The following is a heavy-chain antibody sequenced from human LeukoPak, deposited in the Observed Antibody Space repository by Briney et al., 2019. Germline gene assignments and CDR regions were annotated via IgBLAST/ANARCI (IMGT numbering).Heavy chain of an antibody. Sequence: GGSLRLSCAASGFTFSSYAMHWVRQAPGKGLEWVAVISYDGSNKYYADSVKGRFTISRDNSKNTLYLQMNSLRAEGTAVYYCARSYSNYVLSVAWFDPWGQGTLVTVSS. J-gene: IGHJ5*02. CDR1: GFTFSSYA. CDR3: ARSYSNYVLSVAWFDP. V-gene: IGHV3-30*01. D-gene: IGHD4-11*01. CDR2: ISYDGSNK.